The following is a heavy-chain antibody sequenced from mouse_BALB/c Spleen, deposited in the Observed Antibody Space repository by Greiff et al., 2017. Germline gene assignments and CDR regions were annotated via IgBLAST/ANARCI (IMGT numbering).Heavy chain of an antibody. CDR1: GFSLTGYG. Sequence: VMLVELGPGLVAPSQSLSITCTVSGFSLTGYGVNWVRQPPGKGLEWLGMIWGDGSTDYNSALKSRLSISKDNSKSQVFLKMNSLQTDDTARYYCARGGYRYEGYAMDYWGQGTSVTVSS. J-gene: IGHJ4*01. CDR3: ARGGYRYEGYAMDY. V-gene: IGHV2-6-7*01. D-gene: IGHD2-14*01. CDR2: IWGDGST.